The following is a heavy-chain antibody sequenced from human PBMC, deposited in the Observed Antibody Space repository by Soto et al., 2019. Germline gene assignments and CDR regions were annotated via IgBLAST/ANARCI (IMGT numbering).Heavy chain of an antibody. J-gene: IGHJ6*02. CDR3: ARGSGSYSDLDYYYGMDV. CDR1: GYTFTGYY. CDR2: INPNSGGT. D-gene: IGHD1-26*01. V-gene: IGHV1-2*04. Sequence: ASVKVSCKASGYTFTGYYMHWVRQAPGQGLEWMGWINPNSGGTNYAQKFQGWVTMTRDTSISTAYMELSRLRSDDTAVYYCARGSGSYSDLDYYYGMDVWGQGTTVTVSS.